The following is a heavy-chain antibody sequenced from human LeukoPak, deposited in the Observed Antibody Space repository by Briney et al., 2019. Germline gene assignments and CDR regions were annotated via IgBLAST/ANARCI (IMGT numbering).Heavy chain of an antibody. CDR1: GFTFSSYA. CDR3: AKDLSYCSSTSCPFDY. CDR2: ISGSGGST. V-gene: IGHV3-23*01. D-gene: IGHD2-2*01. Sequence: GGSLRLSCAASGFTFSSYAMSWVRQAPGKGLEWVSAISGSGGSTYYADSVKGRFTISRDNSKNTLYLQANSLRAEDTAVYYCAKDLSYCSSTSCPFDYWGQGTLVTVSS. J-gene: IGHJ4*02.